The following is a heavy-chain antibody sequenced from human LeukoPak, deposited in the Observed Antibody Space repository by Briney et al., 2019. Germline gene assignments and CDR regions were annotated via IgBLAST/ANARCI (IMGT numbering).Heavy chain of an antibody. CDR1: GFIFNTYS. CDR3: AKDPHYDSSGYSFDP. CDR2: ISASSSTI. D-gene: IGHD3-22*01. Sequence: GGSLRLSCAASGFIFNTYSMNWVRQAPGKGLEWLSYISASSSTIFYTDSVKGRFTISRDNFKNTLYLQMNSLRAEDTAVYYCAKDPHYDSSGYSFDPWGQGTLVTVSS. V-gene: IGHV3-48*01. J-gene: IGHJ5*02.